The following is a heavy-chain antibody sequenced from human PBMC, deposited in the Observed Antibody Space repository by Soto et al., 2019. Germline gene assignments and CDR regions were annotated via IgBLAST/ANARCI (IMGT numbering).Heavy chain of an antibody. D-gene: IGHD5-12*01. CDR2: VSPENGNS. CDR1: GNSFTTYA. J-gene: IGHJ4*02. CDR3: AIGTGGGYVIDY. V-gene: IGHV1-3*01. Sequence: QVQLVQSGAEVKKPGASVKVSCKASGNSFTTYAIHWVRQAPGQRPEWMGWVSPENGNSNYSPEFQGRATITRDTSTSTSYMDLSSLRSEDTAMYYGAIGTGGGYVIDYWGQGTLVTVSS.